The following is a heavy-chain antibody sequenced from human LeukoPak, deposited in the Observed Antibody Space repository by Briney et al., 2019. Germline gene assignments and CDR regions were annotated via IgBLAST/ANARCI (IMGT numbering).Heavy chain of an antibody. J-gene: IGHJ4*02. V-gene: IGHV4-34*01. CDR1: GGSFSGYY. CDR2: INHSGST. CDR3: ARGLSVSSVDY. Sequence: PSETLSLTCAVYGGSFSGYYWSWIRQPPGKGLEWIGEINHSGSTNYNPSLKSRVTISVDTSKNQFSLKLSSVTAADTAVYYCARGLSVSSVDYWGQGTLVTVSS. D-gene: IGHD2-2*01.